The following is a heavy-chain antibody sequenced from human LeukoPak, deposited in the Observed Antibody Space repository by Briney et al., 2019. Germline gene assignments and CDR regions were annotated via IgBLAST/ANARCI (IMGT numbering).Heavy chain of an antibody. D-gene: IGHD4-17*01. CDR1: GYTFTGYY. Sequence: ASVKVSCKASGYTFTGYYIHWVRQAPGQGLEWMGRINPNSGGTNYTQKFQGRVTMTRDTSISTAYMELRRLTSDDTAVYYCARHQESYKYYGDYLNCFDPWGQGTLVTVSS. V-gene: IGHV1-2*06. CDR3: ARHQESYKYYGDYLNCFDP. CDR2: INPNSGGT. J-gene: IGHJ5*02.